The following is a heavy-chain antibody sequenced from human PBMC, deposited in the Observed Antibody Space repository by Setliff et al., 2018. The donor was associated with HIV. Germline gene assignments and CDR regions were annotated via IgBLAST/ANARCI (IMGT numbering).Heavy chain of an antibody. V-gene: IGHV4-30-2*06. Sequence: PSETLSLTCAVSGDSMSSGDYSWNWIRQSPGKGLEWIGYIYPSGRTYYNPSLKNRVTMSIDRSKKQFSLNLSSVTAADTALYFCVREGAGSGSYYLDFWGQGILGTVS. CDR2: IYPSGRT. D-gene: IGHD3-10*01. CDR1: GDSMSSGDYS. CDR3: VREGAGSGSYYLDF. J-gene: IGHJ4*02.